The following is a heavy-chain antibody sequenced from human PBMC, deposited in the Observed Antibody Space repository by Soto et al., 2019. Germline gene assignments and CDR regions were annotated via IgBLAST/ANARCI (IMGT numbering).Heavy chain of an antibody. Sequence: QVQLVQSGAEVRKPGASVNVSCKTSGYIFTNYGVAWVRQAPGQGLELVAWISGYNGYPKHTQKFQGRVTVTTDTTTRTGYMELRNLRSDDTAVYYCARASGGALYDFWGQGTRVTVCS. CDR1: GYIFTNYG. CDR2: ISGYNGYP. CDR3: ARASGGALYDF. V-gene: IGHV1-18*01. J-gene: IGHJ4*02.